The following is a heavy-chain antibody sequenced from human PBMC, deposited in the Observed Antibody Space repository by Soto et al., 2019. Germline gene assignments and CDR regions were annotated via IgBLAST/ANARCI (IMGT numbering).Heavy chain of an antibody. CDR1: GYTFTTYG. J-gene: IGHJ4*02. CDR2: ISTYDGSI. CDR3: ARGPATAYSSSSFDY. D-gene: IGHD2-21*01. V-gene: IGHV1-18*04. Sequence: GASVKVSCKASGYTFTTYGIAWVRQAPGQGLEWMGWISTYDGSINYAQNIQGRVSMSTDPSTSKAYMEMRNLRSDDTAIYYCARGPATAYSSSSFDYWGQGTLVTVSS.